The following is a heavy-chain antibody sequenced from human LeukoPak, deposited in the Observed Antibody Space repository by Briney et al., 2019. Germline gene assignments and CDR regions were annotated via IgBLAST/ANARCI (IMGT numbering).Heavy chain of an antibody. Sequence: PSETLSLTCTVSGGSISSYYWSWIRQPAGKGLEWIGRIYTSGSTNYNPSLKSRVTMSVDTSKNQFSLKLSSVTAADTAVYYCARGAVAGTTSPPAGYFDLWGRGTLVTVSS. D-gene: IGHD6-19*01. J-gene: IGHJ2*01. V-gene: IGHV4-4*07. CDR3: ARGAVAGTTSPPAGYFDL. CDR2: IYTSGST. CDR1: GGSISSYY.